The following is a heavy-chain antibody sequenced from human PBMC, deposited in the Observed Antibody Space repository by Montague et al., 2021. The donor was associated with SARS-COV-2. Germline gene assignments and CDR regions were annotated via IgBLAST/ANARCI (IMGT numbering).Heavy chain of an antibody. J-gene: IGHJ6*03. CDR1: GGSFSDHY. CDR2: SNNSGST. D-gene: IGHD3-22*01. Sequence: SETLSLTCAVYGGSFSDHYWSWICNRPGKGLEWNWESNNSGSTNSNPSLSSRVTISVDTSKNQFSLKLHSVTAADTAAYYCAGGRIEVSMIVVVLTGASDYMDVWGKGTTVTVSS. CDR3: AGGRIEVSMIVVVLTGASDYMDV. V-gene: IGHV4-34*01.